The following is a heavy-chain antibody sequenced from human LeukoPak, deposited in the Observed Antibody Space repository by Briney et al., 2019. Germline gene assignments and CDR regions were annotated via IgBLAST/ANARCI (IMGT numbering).Heavy chain of an antibody. D-gene: IGHD3-10*01. CDR2: INHSGST. V-gene: IGHV4-34*01. CDR1: GGSFSGYY. CDR3: ARDGLLWFGFDY. Sequence: SETLSLTCAVYGGSFSGYYWSWIRQPPGKGLEWIREINHSGSTNYNPSLKSRVTISVDTSKNQFSLKLSSVTAADTAVYYCARDGLLWFGFDYWGQGTLVTVSS. J-gene: IGHJ4*02.